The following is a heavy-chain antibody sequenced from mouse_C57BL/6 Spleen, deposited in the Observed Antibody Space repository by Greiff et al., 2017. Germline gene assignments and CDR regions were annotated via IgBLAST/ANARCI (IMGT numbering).Heavy chain of an antibody. CDR3: TRSTVVATGYFDV. V-gene: IGHV6-6*01. CDR1: GFTFSDAW. D-gene: IGHD1-1*01. Sequence: EVKLEESGGGLVQPGGSMKLSCAASGFTFSDAWMDWVRQSPEKGLEWVAEIRNKANNHATSYAESVKGRFTISRDDSKSSVYLQMNSLRAGDTGIYYCTRSTVVATGYFDVWGTGTTVTVSS. CDR2: IRNKANNHAT. J-gene: IGHJ1*03.